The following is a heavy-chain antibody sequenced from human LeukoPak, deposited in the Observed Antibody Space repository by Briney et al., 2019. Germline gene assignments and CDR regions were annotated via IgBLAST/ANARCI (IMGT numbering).Heavy chain of an antibody. Sequence: VASVKVSCKASGDVFTGSFIHWVRHAPGQGLEWMGWVSSNTGDTKFSQKFQGRVTMTRDTSINTAYMELSSLRSDDTAIYYCARADPVAYWGQGTQVTVSS. CDR3: ARADPVAY. V-gene: IGHV1-2*02. CDR2: VSSNTGDT. CDR1: GDVFTGSF. J-gene: IGHJ4*02.